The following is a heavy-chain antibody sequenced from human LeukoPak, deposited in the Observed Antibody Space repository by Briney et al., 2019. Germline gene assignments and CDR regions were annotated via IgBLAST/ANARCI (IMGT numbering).Heavy chain of an antibody. CDR2: ISYDGSNK. V-gene: IGHV3-30*04. J-gene: IGHJ4*02. CDR3: ASLLCDNLDY. D-gene: IGHD2-21*01. Sequence: QTGGSLRLSCAASGFTFSSYAMHWARQAPGKGLEWVAVISYDGSNKYYADSVKGRFTISRDNSKNTLYLQMNSLRAEDTAVYYCASLLCDNLDYWGQGTLVTASS. CDR1: GFTFSSYA.